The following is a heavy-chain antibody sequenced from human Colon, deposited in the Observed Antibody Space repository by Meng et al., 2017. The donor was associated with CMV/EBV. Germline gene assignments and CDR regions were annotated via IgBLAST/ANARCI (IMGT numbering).Heavy chain of an antibody. Sequence: GESLKISCTATGFSLRASAMFWVRQPPGKGLEWVVVISYDGSNKYYPDSVKGRFTVSRDNPDNTIYLQLDSLRPEDTALYYCARSKSEVLTDWGQGTLVTVSS. CDR3: ARSKSEVLTD. D-gene: IGHD3-22*01. V-gene: IGHV3-30*04. CDR1: GFSLRASA. J-gene: IGHJ4*02. CDR2: ISYDGSNK.